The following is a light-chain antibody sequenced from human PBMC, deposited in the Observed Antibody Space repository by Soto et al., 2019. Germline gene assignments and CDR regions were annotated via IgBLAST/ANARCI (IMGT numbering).Light chain of an antibody. CDR1: QGISSS. CDR3: QQANSFPLT. V-gene: IGKV1-9*01. CDR2: SAS. Sequence: DIQLTQSPSFLSASVGDRVPITCRASQGISSSLVCDQQKLGKAPKLLIHSASTLQSGVPSRFSGSRSGTEFTLTISSLQPEDFAIYYCQQANSFPLTFGGGTKVDIK. J-gene: IGKJ4*01.